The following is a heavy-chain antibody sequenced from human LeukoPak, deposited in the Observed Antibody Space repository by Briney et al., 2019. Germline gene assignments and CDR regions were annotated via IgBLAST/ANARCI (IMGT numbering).Heavy chain of an antibody. CDR3: ARAWGDSSSWYAEPNAFDI. J-gene: IGHJ3*02. V-gene: IGHV4-38-2*02. D-gene: IGHD6-13*01. CDR2: IYYSGST. CDR1: GYSISGGYS. Sequence: PSETLSLTCTVSGYSISGGYSWDWIRQPPGKGLEWIGSIYYSGSTDYNPSLKSRVSISLDTSKNQFSLKLSSVTAADTAVYYCARAWGDSSSWYAEPNAFDIWGQGTMVTVSS.